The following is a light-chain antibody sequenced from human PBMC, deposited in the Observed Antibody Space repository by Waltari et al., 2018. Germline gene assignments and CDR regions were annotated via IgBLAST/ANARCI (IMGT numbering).Light chain of an antibody. CDR1: QSVSRY. Sequence: EIVLTQSPGTLSLSPGERATLSCRASQSVSRYLAWSQQKPGQAPRLLIYDASNRATGIPARFSGSGSGTDFTLTISSLEPEDFAVYYCQRRGHWPPGATFGPGTRVDIK. CDR3: QRRGHWPPGAT. CDR2: DAS. V-gene: IGKV3-11*01. J-gene: IGKJ3*01.